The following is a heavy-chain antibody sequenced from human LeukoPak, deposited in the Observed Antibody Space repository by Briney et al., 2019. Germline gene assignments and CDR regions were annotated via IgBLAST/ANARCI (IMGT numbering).Heavy chain of an antibody. CDR3: STVDSGSWYRGY. CDR2: IKSIPGGTRKTAAETT. D-gene: IGHD6-13*01. V-gene: IGHV3-15*01. J-gene: IGHJ4*02. CDR1: GFTFSDAW. Sequence: GGSLRLSCTASGFTFSDAWMTWVRQAPGKGLEWVGRIKSIPGGTRKTAAETTDYAAPVKGRFFISRDDLKNTLYLKRNGLKTDDTAVYYCSTVDSGSWYRGYWGQGTLVTVSS.